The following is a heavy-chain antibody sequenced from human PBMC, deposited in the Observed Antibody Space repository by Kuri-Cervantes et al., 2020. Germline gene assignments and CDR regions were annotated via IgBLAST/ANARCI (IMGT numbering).Heavy chain of an antibody. Sequence: GGSLRLSCAASGFTFSSYGMHWVRQAPGKGLEWVAVTSYDGSNKYYADSVKGRFTISRDNSKNTLYLQMNSLRAEDTAVYYCAKDLHFRGEQRGGLDPWGQGTLVTVSS. CDR2: TSYDGSNK. CDR3: AKDLHFRGEQRGGLDP. D-gene: IGHD1/OR15-1a*01. J-gene: IGHJ5*02. CDR1: GFTFSSYG. V-gene: IGHV3-30*18.